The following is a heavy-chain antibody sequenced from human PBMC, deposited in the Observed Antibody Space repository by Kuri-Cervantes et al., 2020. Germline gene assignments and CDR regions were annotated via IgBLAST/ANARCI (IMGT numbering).Heavy chain of an antibody. CDR2: ISSSGSTI. CDR1: GFTFSSYE. Sequence: GESLKISCAAFGFTFSSYEMNWVRQAPGKGLEWVSYISSSGSTIYYADSVKGRFTISRDNAKNSLYLQMNSLRAEDTAVYFCARENGDFWSGYMSYYLDVWGKGTTVTVSS. CDR3: ARENGDFWSGYMSYYLDV. D-gene: IGHD3-3*01. V-gene: IGHV3-48*03. J-gene: IGHJ6*03.